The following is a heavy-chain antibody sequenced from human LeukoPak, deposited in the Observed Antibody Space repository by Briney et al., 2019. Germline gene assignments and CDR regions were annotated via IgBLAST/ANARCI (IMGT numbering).Heavy chain of an antibody. Sequence: GASVKVSSKASGYTFTTYGISCVRQAPGQGLEWMGWISGYNGNTNYAQKLQGRVTMTTDTSTSTAYMELRSLRSDDTAVYYCARDYDCSGGSCYSPPLDYWGQGTLVSVSS. J-gene: IGHJ4*02. CDR2: ISGYNGNT. CDR1: GYTFTTYG. D-gene: IGHD2-15*01. CDR3: ARDYDCSGGSCYSPPLDY. V-gene: IGHV1-18*01.